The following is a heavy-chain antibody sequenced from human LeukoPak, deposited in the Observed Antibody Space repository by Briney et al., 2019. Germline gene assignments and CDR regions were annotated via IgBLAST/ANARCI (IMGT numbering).Heavy chain of an antibody. J-gene: IGHJ4*02. Sequence: SETLSLTCTVSGGSISSGDYYWSWIRQPPGKGLEWIGYINYSGSTYYNPSLKSRVTISVDTSKNQFSLKLNSVTAADTAVYFCARDLSYGCFDYWGQGTLVTVSS. CDR1: GGSISSGDYY. CDR2: INYSGST. CDR3: ARDLSYGCFDY. V-gene: IGHV4-30-4*01. D-gene: IGHD3-10*01.